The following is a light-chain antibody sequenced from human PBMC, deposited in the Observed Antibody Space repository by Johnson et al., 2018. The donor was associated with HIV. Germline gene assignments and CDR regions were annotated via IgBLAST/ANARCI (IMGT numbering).Light chain of an antibody. CDR1: SSNIGNNY. Sequence: QSVLTQPPSVSAAPGQKVTISCSGSSSNIGNNYVSWYQVLPGTAPKLLIYKNNERPSGIPDRFSGSKSGTSATLGITGLQTGDEADYYCGTWDTSLSAGGVFGTGTKVTFL. J-gene: IGLJ1*01. CDR2: KNN. V-gene: IGLV1-51*02. CDR3: GTWDTSLSAGGV.